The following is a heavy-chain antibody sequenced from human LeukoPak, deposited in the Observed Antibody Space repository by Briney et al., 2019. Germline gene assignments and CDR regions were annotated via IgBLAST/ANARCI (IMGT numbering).Heavy chain of an antibody. J-gene: IGHJ3*02. CDR3: ARGPYGGNRGGAFDI. V-gene: IGHV4-59*01. Sequence: PSETLSLTCTVSGGSISSYYWSWIRQPPGKGLEWIGYIYYSGSTNYNPSLKSRVTISVDTSKNQFSLKLSSVTAADTAVYCCARGPYGGNRGGAFDIWGQGTMVTVSS. CDR2: IYYSGST. CDR1: GGSISSYY. D-gene: IGHD4-23*01.